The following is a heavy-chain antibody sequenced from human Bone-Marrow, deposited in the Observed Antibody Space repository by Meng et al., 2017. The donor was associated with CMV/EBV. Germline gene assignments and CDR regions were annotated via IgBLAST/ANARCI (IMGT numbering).Heavy chain of an antibody. D-gene: IGHD2-2*02. CDR3: ARGRVPAAIVPGYYYGMDV. CDR1: GFTFSTYH. V-gene: IGHV3-30*19. J-gene: IGHJ6*02. CDR2: ISYDGSNK. Sequence: GESLKISCAASGFTFSTYHMHWVRQAPGKGLEWVAVISYDGSNKYYADSVKGRFTISRDNSKNTLYLQMNSLRAEDTAVYYCARGRVPAAIVPGYYYGMDVWGQGTTVTVSS.